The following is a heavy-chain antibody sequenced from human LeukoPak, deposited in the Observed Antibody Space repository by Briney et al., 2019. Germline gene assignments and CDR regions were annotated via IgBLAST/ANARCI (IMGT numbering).Heavy chain of an antibody. D-gene: IGHD2-15*01. J-gene: IGHJ4*02. V-gene: IGHV3-48*01. CDR3: AKSGLNRFDY. CDR1: GFTFSSYS. CDR2: ISSSGSTI. Sequence: GGSLRLSCAASGFTFSSYSMNWVRQAPGKGLEWVSYISSSGSTIYYADSVKGRFTISRDNSKNTLYLQMNSLRAEDTAIYYCAKSGLNRFDYWGQGTLVTVSS.